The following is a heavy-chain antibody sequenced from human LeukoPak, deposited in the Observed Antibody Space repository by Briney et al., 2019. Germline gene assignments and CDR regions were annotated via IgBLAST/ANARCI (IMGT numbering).Heavy chain of an antibody. CDR2: ISYDGSNK. J-gene: IGHJ3*02. Sequence: GGSLRLSCAASGFTFSSYAMHWVRQAPGKGLEWVAVISYDGSNKYYADSVKGRFTISRDNSKNTLYLQMNSLGAEDTAVYYCASSSSDDAFDIWGQGTMVTVSS. CDR1: GFTFSSYA. D-gene: IGHD2-2*01. V-gene: IGHV3-30-3*01. CDR3: ASSSSDDAFDI.